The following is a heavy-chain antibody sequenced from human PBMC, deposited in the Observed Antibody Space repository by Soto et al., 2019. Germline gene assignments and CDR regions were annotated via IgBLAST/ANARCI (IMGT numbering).Heavy chain of an antibody. Sequence: QVQLVESGGGVVQPGRSLRLSCAASGFTFSSYGMHWVRQAPGKGLEWVAVISHDGSNKYYADSVKGLFTISKDNSKNTLNLQMNRLRADDTAVYYCGKGGHYYDGCYYDYWGQGTMVTVSS. V-gene: IGHV3-30*18. CDR1: GFTFSSYG. J-gene: IGHJ4*02. CDR3: GKGGHYYDGCYYDY. D-gene: IGHD3-22*01. CDR2: ISHDGSNK.